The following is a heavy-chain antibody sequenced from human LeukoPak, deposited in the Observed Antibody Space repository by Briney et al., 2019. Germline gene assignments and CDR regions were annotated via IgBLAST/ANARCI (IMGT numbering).Heavy chain of an antibody. CDR2: IYSGGST. D-gene: IGHD4-17*01. CDR3: ARVDYGDYGFDY. Sequence: GGSLRLSCAASGFTFSSYEMNWVRQAPGKGLEWVSVIYSGGSTYYADSVKGRFTISRDNSKNTLYLQVNSLRAEDTAVYYCARVDYGDYGFDYWGQGTLVTVSS. CDR1: GFTFSSYE. J-gene: IGHJ4*02. V-gene: IGHV3-66*01.